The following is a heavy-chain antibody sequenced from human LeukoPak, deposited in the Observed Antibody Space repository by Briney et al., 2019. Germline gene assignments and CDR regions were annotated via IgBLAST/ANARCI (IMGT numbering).Heavy chain of an antibody. V-gene: IGHV4-34*01. CDR3: ARTGTPYYYGSGSYLGLSY. Sequence: KPSETLSLTCAVYGGSLSAYHWSWIRQPPGKGLEWIGEINHSGSTNYSPSLKSRVAISVDTSKNQFSLKLNSVTAADTAVYYCARTGTPYYYGSGSYLGLSYWGQGTLVTVPS. CDR2: INHSGST. D-gene: IGHD3-10*01. J-gene: IGHJ4*02. CDR1: GGSLSAYH.